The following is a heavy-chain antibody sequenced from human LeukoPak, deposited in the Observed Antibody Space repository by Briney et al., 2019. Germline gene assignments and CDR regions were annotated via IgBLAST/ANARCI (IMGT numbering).Heavy chain of an antibody. CDR1: GFTFSSYS. Sequence: PGGSLRLSCAASGFTFSSYSMNWVRQAPGKGLEWVSYISSSSSTIYYADSVKGRFTISRDNAKNSLYLQMNSLRAEDTAVYYCARDLGYSYGNKNEFDYWGQGTLVTVSS. J-gene: IGHJ4*02. D-gene: IGHD5-18*01. V-gene: IGHV3-48*01. CDR2: ISSSSSTI. CDR3: ARDLGYSYGNKNEFDY.